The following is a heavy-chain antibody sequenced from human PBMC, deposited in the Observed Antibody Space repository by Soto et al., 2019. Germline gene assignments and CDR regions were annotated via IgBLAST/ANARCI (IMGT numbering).Heavy chain of an antibody. CDR3: ARVRKPVLDYFHY. V-gene: IGHV1-2*02. CDR2: ISPNTGGT. Sequence: ASVKVSCKTSGYAFTGFYIHWVRQAPGQGLEWMGWISPNTGGTSYAQKFQGRVTMTRDTSISTAYMELTRLRSDDTAVFYCARVRKPVLDYFHYWRQGTLVTVSS. D-gene: IGHD3-3*01. J-gene: IGHJ4*02. CDR1: GYAFTGFY.